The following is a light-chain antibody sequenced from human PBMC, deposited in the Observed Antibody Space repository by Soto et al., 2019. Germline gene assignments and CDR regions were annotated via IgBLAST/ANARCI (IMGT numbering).Light chain of an antibody. CDR1: QSVSSSY. J-gene: IGKJ4*01. CDR3: QQYGNSPLT. V-gene: IGKV3-20*01. Sequence: IVLTHSPGTLSLSPWEIATLSCGASQSVSSSYLAWYQQRPGQAPRLLIYGASNRATGIPDRFSGSGSGTDFTLTISRLEPEDFAVYFCQQYGNSPLTFGGGTKVDIK. CDR2: GAS.